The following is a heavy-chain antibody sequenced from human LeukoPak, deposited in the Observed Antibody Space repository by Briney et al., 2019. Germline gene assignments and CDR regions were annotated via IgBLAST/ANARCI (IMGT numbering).Heavy chain of an antibody. CDR3: SRWYYDFWSGYYRLGYYYMDG. Sequence: SETLSLTCAVYGGSFSGYYWSWIRQPPGKGLEWIGEINHSGSTNYNPSLKSRVTISVDTSKNQFSLKLSSVTAADTAVYYCSRWYYDFWSGYYRLGYYYMDGLGKGTTVNVS. CDR2: INHSGST. V-gene: IGHV4-34*01. CDR1: GGSFSGYY. J-gene: IGHJ6*03. D-gene: IGHD3-3*01.